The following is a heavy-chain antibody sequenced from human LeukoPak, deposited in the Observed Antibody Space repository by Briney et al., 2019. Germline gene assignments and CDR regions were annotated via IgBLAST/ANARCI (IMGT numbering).Heavy chain of an antibody. D-gene: IGHD6-13*01. J-gene: IGHJ3*02. Sequence: GRSLRLSCAASGFTFSSYGMHWVRQAPGKGLEWVAVIWYDGSNKYYADSVKGRFTISRDNSKNTLYLQMNSLRAEDTAVYYCARDRRIAAAAPDAFDIWGQGTMATVSS. CDR2: IWYDGSNK. V-gene: IGHV3-33*01. CDR1: GFTFSSYG. CDR3: ARDRRIAAAAPDAFDI.